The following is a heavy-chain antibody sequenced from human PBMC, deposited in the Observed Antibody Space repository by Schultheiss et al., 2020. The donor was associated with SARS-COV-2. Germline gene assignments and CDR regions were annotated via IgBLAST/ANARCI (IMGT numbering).Heavy chain of an antibody. J-gene: IGHJ4*02. CDR2: IKQDGSEK. CDR3: ARDSRDYGDRSY. V-gene: IGHV3-7*01. CDR1: GFTFSDYY. D-gene: IGHD4-17*01. Sequence: GGSLRLSCVASGFTFSDYYMSWIRQAPGKGLEWVANIKQDGSEKYYVDSVKGRFTISRDNAKNSLYLQMNSLRDEDTAVYYCARDSRDYGDRSYWGQGTLVTVSS.